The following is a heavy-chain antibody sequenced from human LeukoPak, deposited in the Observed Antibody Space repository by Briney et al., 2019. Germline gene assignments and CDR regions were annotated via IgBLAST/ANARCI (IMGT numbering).Heavy chain of an antibody. CDR2: ISYDGSNK. CDR3: ARQPGIAVATDAFDI. J-gene: IGHJ3*02. CDR1: GFTFSSYA. V-gene: IGHV3-30*04. Sequence: PGGSLRLSCAASGFTFSSYAMHWVRQAPGTGLEWVAVISYDGSNKYYADSVKGRFTISIDNSKNTLYLQMNSLRAEDTAVYYCARQPGIAVATDAFDIWGQGTMVTVSS. D-gene: IGHD6-19*01.